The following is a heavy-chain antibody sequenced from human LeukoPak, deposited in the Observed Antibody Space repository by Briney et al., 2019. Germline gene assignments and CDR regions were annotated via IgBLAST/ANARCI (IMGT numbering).Heavy chain of an antibody. CDR3: ARDLTRAVRGVNLGY. CDR2: INAGNGNT. J-gene: IGHJ4*02. CDR1: GYTFTSYA. V-gene: IGHV1-3*01. Sequence: GASVKVSCKASGYTFTSYAMHWVRQAPGQRLEWMGWINAGNGNTKYSQKFQGRVTITRDTSASTAYMELSSLRSEDTAVYYCARDLTRAVRGVNLGYWGQGTLVTVSS. D-gene: IGHD3-10*02.